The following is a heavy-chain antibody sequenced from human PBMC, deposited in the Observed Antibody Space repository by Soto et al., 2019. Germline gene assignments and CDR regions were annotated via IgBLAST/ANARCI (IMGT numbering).Heavy chain of an antibody. CDR2: IYPGDSDT. CDR3: ARAMVRGKNYYGVDV. D-gene: IGHD3-10*01. J-gene: IGHJ6*02. Sequence: EVQLVQSGAEVKKPGESLKISCKGSGYSFTSYWIGWLRQMPGKGLEWMGIIYPGDSDTRYSPSFQGQVTISADKSISTAYLQWSSLKASDTAVYYCARAMVRGKNYYGVDVWGQGTTVIVSS. V-gene: IGHV5-51*03. CDR1: GYSFTSYW.